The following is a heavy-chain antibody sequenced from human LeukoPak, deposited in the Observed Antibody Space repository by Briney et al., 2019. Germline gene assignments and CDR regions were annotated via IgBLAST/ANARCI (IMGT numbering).Heavy chain of an antibody. Sequence: PSETLSLTCTVSGGSISSGDYYWSWIRQPPGKGLEWIGYIYYSGSTYYNPSLKSRVTISVDTSKNQFSLKLSSVTAADTAVYYCARGRRCSSTSCYFYYYYGMDVWGQGTTVTVSS. V-gene: IGHV4-30-4*01. J-gene: IGHJ6*02. D-gene: IGHD2-2*01. CDR3: ARGRRCSSTSCYFYYYYGMDV. CDR1: GGSISSGDYY. CDR2: IYYSGST.